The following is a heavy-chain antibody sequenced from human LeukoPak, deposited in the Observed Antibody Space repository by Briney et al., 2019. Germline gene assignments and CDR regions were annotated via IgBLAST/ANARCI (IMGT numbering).Heavy chain of an antibody. Sequence: PGESLRLSCAASGFTFSRYWIHWVRQAPGKGLEWVSRINPDGSTTTYADSVKGRFTISRDNAKNTVYLQMNSLRAEDTAVYYCARCWGSQTGALDAFDIWGQGTMVTVS. J-gene: IGHJ3*02. CDR3: ARCWGSQTGALDAFDI. CDR1: GFTFSRYW. V-gene: IGHV3-74*01. D-gene: IGHD7-27*01. CDR2: INPDGSTT.